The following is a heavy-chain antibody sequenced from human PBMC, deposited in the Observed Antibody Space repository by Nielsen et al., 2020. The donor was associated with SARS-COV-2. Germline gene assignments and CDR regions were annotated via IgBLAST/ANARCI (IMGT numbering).Heavy chain of an antibody. CDR3: ARVPAPACNNGVCYGSQPIDH. Sequence: SETLSLTCTVSGGSVNTNNYLWTWVRQPPGRGLEWIGYIFYSGYTDYNPSPRSRVTISLDTAKNQFSLTLNAVTAADTAVYYCARVPAPACNNGVCYGSQPIDHWGQGMLVTVSS. J-gene: IGHJ4*02. CDR2: IFYSGYT. CDR1: GGSVNTNNYL. V-gene: IGHV4-61*01. D-gene: IGHD2-8*01.